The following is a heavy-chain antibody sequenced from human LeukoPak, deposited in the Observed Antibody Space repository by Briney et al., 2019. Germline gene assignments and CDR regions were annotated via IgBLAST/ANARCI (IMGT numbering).Heavy chain of an antibody. J-gene: IGHJ4*02. D-gene: IGHD5-12*01. CDR3: ARGGYDRSFDY. Sequence: SETLSLTCSVSGGSISSYYWSWIRQPPGKGLEWIGEINHSGSTNYNPSLKSRVTISVDTSKNQFSLKLSSVTAADTAVYYCARGGYDRSFDYWGQGTLVTVSS. CDR2: INHSGST. V-gene: IGHV4-34*01. CDR1: GGSISSYY.